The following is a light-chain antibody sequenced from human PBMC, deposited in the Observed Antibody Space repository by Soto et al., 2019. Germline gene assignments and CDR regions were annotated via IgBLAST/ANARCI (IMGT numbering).Light chain of an antibody. J-gene: IGKJ1*01. CDR3: QQYNNWPPWT. V-gene: IGKV3-15*01. Sequence: EIVMTQSPATLSVSPGERATLSCRASQSVSRNLAWYQQKPGQAPRLLIYGVFTRATGIPARFSGSGSGTEFTLTISSLQSEDFAVYYCQQYNNWPPWTFGQWTKVENK. CDR1: QSVSRN. CDR2: GVF.